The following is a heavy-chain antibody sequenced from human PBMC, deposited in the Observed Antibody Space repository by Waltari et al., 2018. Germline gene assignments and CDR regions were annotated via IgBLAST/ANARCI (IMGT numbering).Heavy chain of an antibody. Sequence: QVQLVQSGAEVKKPGSSVKVSCTPSGGTFSSYAISWVRQAPGQGLEWMVWCIPIFGTANYAQKFKGRVTITAYESTTTAYMEVSSVRAEDTAVDYCARGGLRALWSGYQNWFDPWGQGTLVTVSS. J-gene: IGHJ5*02. CDR2: CIPIFGTA. CDR3: ARGGLRALWSGYQNWFDP. V-gene: IGHV1-69*12. D-gene: IGHD3-3*01. CDR1: GGTFSSYA.